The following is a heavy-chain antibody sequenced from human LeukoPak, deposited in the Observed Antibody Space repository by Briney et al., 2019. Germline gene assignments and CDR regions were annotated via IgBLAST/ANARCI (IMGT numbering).Heavy chain of an antibody. CDR3: ARSGSYYYMDV. CDR2: ISSSSSYM. CDR1: GFTFSSYS. Sequence: GGSLRLSCAASGFTFSSYSMNWVRQAPGKGLEWVSSISSSSSYMYYADSVKGRFTISRDNAKNSLYLQMNSLRAEDTAVYYCARSGSYYYMDVWGKGTTVTVSS. D-gene: IGHD5-12*01. V-gene: IGHV3-21*01. J-gene: IGHJ6*03.